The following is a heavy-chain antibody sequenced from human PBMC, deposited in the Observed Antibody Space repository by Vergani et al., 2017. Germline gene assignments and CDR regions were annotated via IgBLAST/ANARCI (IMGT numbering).Heavy chain of an antibody. V-gene: IGHV1-69*13. CDR2: IIPIFGTA. CDR1: GYTFTSYG. J-gene: IGHJ6*02. D-gene: IGHD2-21*02. CDR3: ARRCGGDCSNYYYYGMDV. Sequence: QVQLVQSGAEVKKPGASVKVSCKASGYTFTSYGISWVRQAPGQGLEWMGRIIPIFGTANYAQKFQGRVTITADESTSTAYMELSSLRSEDTAVYYCARRCGGDCSNYYYYGMDVWGQGTTVTVSS.